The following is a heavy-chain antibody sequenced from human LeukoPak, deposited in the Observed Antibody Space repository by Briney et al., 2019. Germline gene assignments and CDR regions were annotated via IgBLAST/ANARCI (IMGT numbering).Heavy chain of an antibody. CDR3: ASSTYYYGSGSYYNLDF. Sequence: GGSLRLSCAASGFTFSSYSMNWVRQAPGKGLEWVSSISSSSSYIYYVDSVKGRFTISRDNAKKSLYLQMNSLRAEDTAVYCCASSTYYYGSGSYYNLDFWGQGTLVTVSS. D-gene: IGHD3-10*01. CDR1: GFTFSSYS. V-gene: IGHV3-21*01. J-gene: IGHJ4*02. CDR2: ISSSSSYI.